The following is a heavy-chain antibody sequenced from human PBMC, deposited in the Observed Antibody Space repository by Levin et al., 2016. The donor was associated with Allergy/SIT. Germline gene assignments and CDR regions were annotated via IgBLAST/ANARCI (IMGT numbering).Heavy chain of an antibody. V-gene: IGHV3-20*04. CDR2: INWNGGST. D-gene: IGHD4-17*01. CDR3: AKDRLGGDYGNLDFDY. J-gene: IGHJ4*02. CDR1: GFTFDDYG. Sequence: GESLKISCAASGFTFDDYGMSWVRQAPGKGLEWVSGINWNGGSTGYADSVKGRFTISRDSAKNSLYLQMNSLRAEDTALYYCAKDRLGGDYGNLDFDYRGQGTLVTVSS.